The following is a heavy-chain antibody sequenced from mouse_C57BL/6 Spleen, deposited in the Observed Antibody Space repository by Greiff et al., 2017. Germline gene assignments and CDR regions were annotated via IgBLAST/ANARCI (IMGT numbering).Heavy chain of an antibody. J-gene: IGHJ4*01. Sequence: VKLMESGPGLVAPSQSLSITCTVSGFSLTSYGVHWVRQPPGKGLEWLVVIWSDGSTTYNSALKSRLSLSKDNSQSQVFLKMNSLQTDDTAMYYCARHNFGSRGDYYAMDYWGQGTSVTVSS. CDR3: ARHNFGSRGDYYAMDY. CDR2: IWSDGST. CDR1: GFSLTSYG. D-gene: IGHD1-1*01. V-gene: IGHV2-6-1*01.